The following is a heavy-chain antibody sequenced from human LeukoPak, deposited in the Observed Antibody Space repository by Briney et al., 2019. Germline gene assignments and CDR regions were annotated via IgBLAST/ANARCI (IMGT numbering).Heavy chain of an antibody. CDR3: ARSAIHPYYDSSGCPGY. CDR1: GYTFTGYY. Sequence: ASVKVSCKASGYTFTGYYMHWVRQAPGQGLEWMGWINPNSGGTNYAQKFQGRVTMTRDTSISTAYMELSRLRSDDTAVYYCARSAIHPYYDSSGCPGYWGQETLVTVSS. CDR2: INPNSGGT. V-gene: IGHV1-2*02. J-gene: IGHJ4*02. D-gene: IGHD3-22*01.